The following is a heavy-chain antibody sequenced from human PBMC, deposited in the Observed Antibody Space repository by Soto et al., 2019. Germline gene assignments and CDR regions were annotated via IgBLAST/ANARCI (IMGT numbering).Heavy chain of an antibody. CDR3: ARHPSDFWFDP. V-gene: IGHV4-4*02. Sequence: PSETLSLTCLVSGEDIKTNYWGAWVRQTPGKGLEWIGEIYHSGSAIYPPSLKNRVTLSLDGSKNEFSLKVNSVTAADTAVYYCARHPSDFWFDPWGQGTLVTVSS. CDR1: GEDIKTNYW. CDR2: IYHSGSA. J-gene: IGHJ5*02. D-gene: IGHD2-21*02.